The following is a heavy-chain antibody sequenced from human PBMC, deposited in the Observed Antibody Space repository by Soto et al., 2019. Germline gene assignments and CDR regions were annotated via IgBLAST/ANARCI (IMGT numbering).Heavy chain of an antibody. CDR1: GFTYGHFG. D-gene: IGHD3-10*01. V-gene: IGHV3-33*01. J-gene: IGHJ3*02. CDR3: ARDAYGTAGQGGAFDI. CDR2: IWHDGSKK. Sequence: QVQLVESGGGVVQPGRSLRLSCATSGFTYGHFGMHWARQAPGKGLEWVAVIWHDGSKKLYADSVKGRFTISRDDSKKPLDLQMNSLRGEDTAVYYCARDAYGTAGQGGAFDIWGQGTVVIVSS.